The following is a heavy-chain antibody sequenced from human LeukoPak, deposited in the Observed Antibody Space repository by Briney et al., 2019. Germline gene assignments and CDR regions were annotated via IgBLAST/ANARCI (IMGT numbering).Heavy chain of an antibody. V-gene: IGHV3-9*01. D-gene: IGHD3-22*01. CDR2: ISWHSGSI. CDR1: GFTFSSYS. Sequence: PGGSLRLSCAASGFTFSSYSMNWVRQAPGKGLEWVSGISWHSGSIGYADSVKGRFTISRDNAKNSLYLQMNSLRAEDTALYYCGKASSYYYDSSGYLDYWGQGTLVTVSS. CDR3: GKASSYYYDSSGYLDY. J-gene: IGHJ4*02.